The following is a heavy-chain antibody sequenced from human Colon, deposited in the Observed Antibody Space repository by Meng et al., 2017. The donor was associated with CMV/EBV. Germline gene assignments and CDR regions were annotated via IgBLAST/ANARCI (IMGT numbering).Heavy chain of an antibody. CDR2: ISSGGST. CDR3: VRAGYYGA. J-gene: IGHJ5*02. Sequence: GESLKISCAASGFIVNNNNMSWVRQTPGKGLEYVSVISSGGSTEYVDSVRGRFTISRDNSKSALYLHLHSMRVEDTAVYCCVRAGYYGAWGQGTLVTVSS. V-gene: IGHV3-66*02. D-gene: IGHD3-10*01. CDR1: GFIVNNNN.